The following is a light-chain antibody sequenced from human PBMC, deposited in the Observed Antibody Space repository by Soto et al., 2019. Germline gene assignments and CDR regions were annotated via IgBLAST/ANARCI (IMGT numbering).Light chain of an antibody. V-gene: IGLV1-51*02. Sequence: QSVLTQPPSVSAAPGQTVTFSCSGSSSNIGKNYVSWYQQVPGTAPKLLIYEDNKRRSGIPDRFSGSKSGTSATLGITGLQTGDEADYYCGTWDSSLSVFVFGTWTKVTVL. CDR2: EDN. J-gene: IGLJ1*01. CDR1: SSNIGKNY. CDR3: GTWDSSLSVFV.